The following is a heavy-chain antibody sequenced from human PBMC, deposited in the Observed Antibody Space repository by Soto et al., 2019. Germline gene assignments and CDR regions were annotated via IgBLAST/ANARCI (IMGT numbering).Heavy chain of an antibody. V-gene: IGHV4-59*01. Sequence: SETLSLTCTVSGGSISSYYWSWIRQPPGKGLEWIGYIYYSGSTNYNPSLKSRVTISVDTSKNQFSLKLSSVTAADTAVYYCARDSGYCSSTSCYDYYYGMDVWGQGTTVTVSS. CDR1: GGSISSYY. D-gene: IGHD2-2*01. J-gene: IGHJ6*02. CDR2: IYYSGST. CDR3: ARDSGYCSSTSCYDYYYGMDV.